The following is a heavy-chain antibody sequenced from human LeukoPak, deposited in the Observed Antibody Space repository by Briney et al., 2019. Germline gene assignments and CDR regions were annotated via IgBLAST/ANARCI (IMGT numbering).Heavy chain of an antibody. V-gene: IGHV1-46*01. D-gene: IGHD3-22*01. CDR2: INPSGGST. Sequence: ASVKVSCKASGYTFTSYYMHWVRQAPGQGLEWMGIINPSGGSTSYAQKFQGRVTMTRDTSTSTVYMELSRLRSDDTAVYYCARCYDSSGYYNYGMDVWGQGTTVTVSS. CDR3: ARCYDSSGYYNYGMDV. J-gene: IGHJ6*02. CDR1: GYTFTSYY.